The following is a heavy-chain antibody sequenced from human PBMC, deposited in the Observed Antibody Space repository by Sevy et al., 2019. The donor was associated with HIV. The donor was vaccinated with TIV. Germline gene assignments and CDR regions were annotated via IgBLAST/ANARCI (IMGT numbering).Heavy chain of an antibody. J-gene: IGHJ4*02. V-gene: IGHV3-48*01. CDR1: GFSFTSYS. CDR2: ISSSSSTI. CDR3: ERDQPRSCGFDY. Sequence: GGSLRLSCAASGFSFTSYSMNWVRQAPGKGLEWVSYISSSSSTIYYADSVKGRFTISRENAKNSLFLQMNSLRAEDTAVYYCERDQPRSCGFDYWGQGTLVTFSS. D-gene: IGHD2-21*01.